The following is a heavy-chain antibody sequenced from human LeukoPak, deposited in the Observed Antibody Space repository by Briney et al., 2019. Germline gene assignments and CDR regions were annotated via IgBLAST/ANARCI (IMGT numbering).Heavy chain of an antibody. CDR1: RFTFNNYW. D-gene: IGHD4-11*01. V-gene: IGHV3-74*01. CDR3: ARGNPDYSNYIGYSDY. J-gene: IGHJ4*02. Sequence: GGSLRLSCAASRFTFNNYWMHWVRQAPGKGLVWVSRINSDGSSTSYADSVKGRFTISRDNAKNTLYLQMNSLRAEDTAMYYCARGNPDYSNYIGYSDYWGQGTLSPSPQ. CDR2: INSDGSST.